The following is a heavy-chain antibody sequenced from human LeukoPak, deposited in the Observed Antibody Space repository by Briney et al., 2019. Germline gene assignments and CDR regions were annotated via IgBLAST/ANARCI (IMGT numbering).Heavy chain of an antibody. CDR1: GYTFTSYY. D-gene: IGHD3-9*01. V-gene: IGHV1-46*01. Sequence: ASVKVSCKASGYTFTSYYMHWVRQAPGQGLEWMGIINPSGGSTSYAQKFQGRVTMTRDMSTSTVYMELSSLRSEDTAVYYCARGPELRYFDWLLWGWGQGTLVTVSS. J-gene: IGHJ4*02. CDR2: INPSGGST. CDR3: ARGPELRYFDWLLWG.